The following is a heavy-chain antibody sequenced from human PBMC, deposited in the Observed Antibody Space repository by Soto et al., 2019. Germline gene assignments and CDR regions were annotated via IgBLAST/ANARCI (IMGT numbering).Heavy chain of an antibody. D-gene: IGHD1-26*01. Sequence: QVQLVESGGGLVKPGGSLRLSCAASGFTFSDYYMSWIRQAPGKGLEWVSYISSSGSTIYYADSVKGRFTISRDNAKNSLYLQMNSVRAEDPAVYYCAPSVEVATFSRPYYGMDVWGQGTTVTVFS. CDR2: ISSSGSTI. V-gene: IGHV3-11*01. J-gene: IGHJ6*02. CDR1: GFTFSDYY. CDR3: APSVEVATFSRPYYGMDV.